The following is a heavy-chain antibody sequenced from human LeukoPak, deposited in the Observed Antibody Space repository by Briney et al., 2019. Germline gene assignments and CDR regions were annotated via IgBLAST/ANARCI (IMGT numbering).Heavy chain of an antibody. Sequence: ASVKVSCKASGYTFSDYYIHWVRQAPGQGLEWMGWINPNSGGTDYAQKFQGRVTMTRDTSISTAYMELSRLRSDDTAVYYCATPGSGSSFDYWGQGTLVTVSS. V-gene: IGHV1-2*02. J-gene: IGHJ4*02. D-gene: IGHD1-26*01. CDR1: GYTFSDYY. CDR2: INPNSGGT. CDR3: ATPGSGSSFDY.